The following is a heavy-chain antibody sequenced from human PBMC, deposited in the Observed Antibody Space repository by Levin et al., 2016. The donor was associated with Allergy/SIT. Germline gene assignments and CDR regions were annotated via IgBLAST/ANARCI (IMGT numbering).Heavy chain of an antibody. CDR3: ARGGGYVYYWYFDL. D-gene: IGHD5-12*01. V-gene: IGHV1-3*01. CDR2: INAGNGNT. Sequence: WVRQAPGQRLEWMGWINAGNGNTKYSQKFQGRVTITRDTSASTAYMELSSPRSEDTAVYYCARGGGYVYYWYFDLWGRGTLVTVSS. J-gene: IGHJ2*01.